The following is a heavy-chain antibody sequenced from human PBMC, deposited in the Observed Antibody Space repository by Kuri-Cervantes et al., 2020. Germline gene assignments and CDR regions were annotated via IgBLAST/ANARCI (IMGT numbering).Heavy chain of an antibody. V-gene: IGHV1-58*01. D-gene: IGHD3-10*01. CDR2: IVVSSGNT. J-gene: IGHJ4*02. CDR1: GYTFTSSA. Sequence: SVKVSCKASGYTFTSSAVQWVRQARGQRLEWIGWIVVSSGNTNYAQKFQERVTITRDTSTSTAYMELSSLRSEDTAVYYCAARSMVRGVINKNYFDYWGQGTLVTVSS. CDR3: AARSMVRGVINKNYFDY.